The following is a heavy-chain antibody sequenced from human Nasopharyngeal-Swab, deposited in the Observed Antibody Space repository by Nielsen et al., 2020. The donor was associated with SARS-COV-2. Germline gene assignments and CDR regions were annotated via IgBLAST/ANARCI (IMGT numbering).Heavy chain of an antibody. CDR1: GGTFSSYA. CDR3: AREQNPHSSSWYYSGMDV. D-gene: IGHD6-13*01. CDR2: INPVLGIA. V-gene: IGHV1-69*04. J-gene: IGHJ6*02. Sequence: SVKVSCKASGGTFSSYAISWVRQAPGQGLEWMGRINPVLGIANYAQKFQGRVTITADQSTSTAYMELSSLRSEDTAVYYCAREQNPHSSSWYYSGMDVWGQGTTVTVSS.